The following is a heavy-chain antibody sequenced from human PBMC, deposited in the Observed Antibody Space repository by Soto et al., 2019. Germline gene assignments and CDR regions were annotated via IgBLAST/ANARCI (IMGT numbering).Heavy chain of an antibody. CDR1: GYSLTSYW. Sequence: EESRKISCKGSGYSLTSYWISWVRQMPGKGLEWMGRIDPSDSYTNYSPSFQGHVTISADKSISTAYLQWSSLKASDTAMYYCALRRYSSSPAGDYGMALCGQGTTVT. CDR2: IDPSDSYT. J-gene: IGHJ6*02. D-gene: IGHD6-6*01. CDR3: ALRRYSSSPAGDYGMAL. V-gene: IGHV5-10-1*01.